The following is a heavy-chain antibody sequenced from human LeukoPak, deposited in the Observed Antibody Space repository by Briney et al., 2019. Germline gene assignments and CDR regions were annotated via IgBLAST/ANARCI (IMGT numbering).Heavy chain of an antibody. CDR3: ARDHRNAGVFDY. CDR1: GFTVSSSY. Sequence: PGGSLRLSCAASGFTVSSSYMSWVRQAPGKGLEWLSVIYVGGSTFYADSVKGRFTISRDNSKNTLYLQMNSLRADDTAVYYCARDHRNAGVFDYWGQGTLVTVSS. CDR2: IYVGGST. V-gene: IGHV3-53*01. D-gene: IGHD2-2*01. J-gene: IGHJ4*02.